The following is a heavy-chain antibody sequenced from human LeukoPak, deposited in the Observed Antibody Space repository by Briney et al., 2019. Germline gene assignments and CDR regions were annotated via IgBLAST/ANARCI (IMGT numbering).Heavy chain of an antibody. V-gene: IGHV4-59*01. D-gene: IGHD5-12*01. CDR2: IYYTGST. CDR3: ARVVYSGYDFRGAMDV. J-gene: IGHJ6*03. Sequence: SETLSLTCTVSGGSISSYYWSWIRQPPGKGLEWIGYIYYTGSTNHNPSLKSRVTISVDTSKNQFPLKLSSVTAADTAVYYCARVVYSGYDFRGAMDVWGKGTTVTVSS. CDR1: GGSISSYY.